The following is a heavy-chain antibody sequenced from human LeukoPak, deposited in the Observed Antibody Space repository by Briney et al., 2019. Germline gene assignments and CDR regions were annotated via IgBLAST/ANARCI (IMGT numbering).Heavy chain of an antibody. CDR3: AKDRCSGGSCYSSFDY. J-gene: IGHJ4*02. CDR1: GFTFSNYA. Sequence: GGSLRLSCAASGFTFSNYAMSWVRQAPGKGLEWVSALSGSGYSTYYADSVKGRFTISRDNSKNTLYLQMNSLRAEDTAVYYCAKDRCSGGSCYSSFDYWGQGTLVTVSS. CDR2: LSGSGYST. V-gene: IGHV3-23*01. D-gene: IGHD2-15*01.